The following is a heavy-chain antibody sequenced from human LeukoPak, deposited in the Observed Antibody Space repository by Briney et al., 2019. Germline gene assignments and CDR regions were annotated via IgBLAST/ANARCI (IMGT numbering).Heavy chain of an antibody. CDR2: INPSGGST. V-gene: IGHV1-46*01. CDR1: GYTFTSYY. D-gene: IGHD3/OR15-3a*01. CDR3: ARAPWTGYYQD. Sequence: VSVKVSCKASGYTFTSYYMHWVRQAPGQGLEWMGIINPSGGSTSYAQKFQGRVTMTRDTSTSTVYMELSSLRSEDTAVYYCARAPWTGYYQDWGQGTLVTVSS. J-gene: IGHJ4*02.